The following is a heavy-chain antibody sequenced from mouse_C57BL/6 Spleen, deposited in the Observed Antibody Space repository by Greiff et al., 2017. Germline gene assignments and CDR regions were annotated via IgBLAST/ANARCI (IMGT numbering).Heavy chain of an antibody. V-gene: IGHV8-12*01. Sequence: QVTLKESGPGILQSSQTLSLTCSFSGFSLSTSGMGVSWIRQPSGKGLEWLAHIYWDDDKRYNPSLKSRLTISKDTSRNQVFLKITSVDTADTATYYCARRALYGRMDYWGQGTSVTVSS. CDR1: GFSLSTSGMG. D-gene: IGHD1-1*01. J-gene: IGHJ4*01. CDR2: IYWDDDK. CDR3: ARRALYGRMDY.